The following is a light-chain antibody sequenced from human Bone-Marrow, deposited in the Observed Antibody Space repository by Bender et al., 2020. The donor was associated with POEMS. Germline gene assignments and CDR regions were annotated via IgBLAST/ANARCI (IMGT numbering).Light chain of an antibody. CDR3: AAWDDAVSGRV. Sequence: QSVLTQPPSVSGAPGQRVTISCTGSSSNTGSGYDINWYQHLPGTAPKLLIYGYNNRPSGVPDRFSGSKSGTSASLAITGLQAEDEADYYCAAWDDAVSGRVFGGGTKLTVL. J-gene: IGLJ3*02. CDR1: SSNTGSGYD. CDR2: GYN. V-gene: IGLV1-40*01.